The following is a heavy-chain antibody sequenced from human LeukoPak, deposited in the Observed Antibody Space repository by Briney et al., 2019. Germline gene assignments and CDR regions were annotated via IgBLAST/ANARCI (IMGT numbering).Heavy chain of an antibody. Sequence: SETLSLTCTVSGGSISSYYWSWIRQPPGKGLEWIGYIYYSGSTNYNPSLKSRVTISVDTSKNQFSLKLSSVTAADTAVYYCARGYGSGSYDAFDIWGQGTMVTVSS. V-gene: IGHV4-59*12. CDR3: ARGYGSGSYDAFDI. J-gene: IGHJ3*02. CDR1: GGSISSYY. CDR2: IYYSGST. D-gene: IGHD3-10*01.